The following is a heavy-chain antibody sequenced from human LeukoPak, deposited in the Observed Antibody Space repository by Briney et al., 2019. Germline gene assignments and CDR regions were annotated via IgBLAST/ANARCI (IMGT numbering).Heavy chain of an antibody. CDR2: ISYSGST. CDR3: AGKEQLDKPSPNKCDY. D-gene: IGHD6-13*01. CDR1: GGSISSSSYY. V-gene: IGHV4-39*01. Sequence: SETLSLTCTVSGGSISSSSYYWGWIRQPPGKGLEWIGSISYSGSTYYNPSLKSRVTISVDTSKNQFSLKLSSVTAADTAVYYCAGKEQLDKPSPNKCDYWGQGTLVTVSS. J-gene: IGHJ4*02.